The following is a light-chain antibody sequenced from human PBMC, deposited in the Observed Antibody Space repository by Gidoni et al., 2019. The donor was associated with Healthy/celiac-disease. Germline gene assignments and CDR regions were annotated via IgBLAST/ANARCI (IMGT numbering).Light chain of an antibody. V-gene: IGKV1-39*01. CDR3: QQSYSTLT. Sequence: DIQMTQSPSSLSASVGDRVTITCRASQSISSYLNWYQQKPGKAPKLLIYAASSLQSGVPSRFRGSGSGTDFTLTISSLQPEDFAIYYCQQSYSTLTFGEXTRLEIK. CDR1: QSISSY. CDR2: AAS. J-gene: IGKJ5*01.